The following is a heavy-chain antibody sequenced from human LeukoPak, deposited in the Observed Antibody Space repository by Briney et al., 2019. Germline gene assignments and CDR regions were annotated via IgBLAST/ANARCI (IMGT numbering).Heavy chain of an antibody. CDR3: ARGIALTGSTKGDWFDP. Sequence: PSETLSLTCTVSSGSISSGSYYWSWIRQPAGKGLEWIVGVYSSGSTNYNPSLQCRVTISRETSRNQFSLNLSSVTAADTAIYYWARGIALTGSTKGDWFDPWGQGTLVTVSS. J-gene: IGHJ5*02. CDR2: VYSSGST. V-gene: IGHV4-61*02. CDR1: SGSISSGSYY. D-gene: IGHD1-20*01.